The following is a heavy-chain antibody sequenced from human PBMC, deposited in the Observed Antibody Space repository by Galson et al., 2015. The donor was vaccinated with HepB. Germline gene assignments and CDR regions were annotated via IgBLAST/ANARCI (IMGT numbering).Heavy chain of an antibody. V-gene: IGHV4-39*01. CDR2: IYDSGST. CDR3: ARPVVGADDAFDI. D-gene: IGHD1-26*01. Sequence: ETLSLTCTVSGVSISSSNYYWGWIRQPPGKGLEWIGNIYDSGSTYYNPSLKSRVTISVDTSKQQVSLKLSSVTAADTAVYYCARPVVGADDAFDIWGQGTMVTVSS. J-gene: IGHJ3*02. CDR1: GVSISSSNYY.